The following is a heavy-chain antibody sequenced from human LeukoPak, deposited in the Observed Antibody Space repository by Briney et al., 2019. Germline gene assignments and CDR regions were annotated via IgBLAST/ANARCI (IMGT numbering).Heavy chain of an antibody. CDR1: GGSISSYY. CDR3: ARGDIVVVPAAIGNYYMDV. Sequence: SETLSLTCTVSGGSISSYYWSWIRQPPGKGLEWIGYIYYSGSTNYNPSLKGRVTISVDTSKNQFSLKLSSVTAADTAVYYCARGDIVVVPAAIGNYYMDVWGKGTTVTVSS. D-gene: IGHD2-2*01. V-gene: IGHV4-59*01. CDR2: IYYSGST. J-gene: IGHJ6*03.